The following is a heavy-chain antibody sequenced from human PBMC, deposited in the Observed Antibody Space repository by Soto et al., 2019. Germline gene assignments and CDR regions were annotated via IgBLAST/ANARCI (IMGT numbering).Heavy chain of an antibody. V-gene: IGHV4-31*03. D-gene: IGHD5-18*01. CDR2: IYYSGST. CDR3: ARVGDTAMVHFDY. CDR1: GGSISSGGYY. Sequence: SETLSLTCTVSGGSISSGGYYWSWIRQHPGKGLEWIGYIYYSGSTYYNPSLKSRVTISVDTSKNQLSLKLSSVTAADTAVYYCARVGDTAMVHFDYWGQGTLVTVSS. J-gene: IGHJ4*02.